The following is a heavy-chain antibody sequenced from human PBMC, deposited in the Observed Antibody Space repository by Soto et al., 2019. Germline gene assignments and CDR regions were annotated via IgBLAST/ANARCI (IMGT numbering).Heavy chain of an antibody. V-gene: IGHV3-21*04. CDR2: ISSSSSYI. CDR1: GFTFSSYS. J-gene: IGHJ4*02. CDR3: ARGSTLPPGFDY. Sequence: PGGSLRLSCAASGFTFSSYSMNWVRQAPGKGLEWVSSISSSSSYIYYADSVKGRFTISRDNSKNTLYLQIDTVRAEDTAVYYCARGSTLPPGFDYWGQGALVTVSS.